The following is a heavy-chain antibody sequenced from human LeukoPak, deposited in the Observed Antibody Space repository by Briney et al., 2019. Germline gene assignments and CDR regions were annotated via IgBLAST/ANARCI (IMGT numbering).Heavy chain of an antibody. V-gene: IGHV3-48*04. CDR3: ARGPSSGRE. D-gene: IGHD6-19*01. CDR1: GFTFSSYS. CDR2: ISSSSSTI. J-gene: IGHJ4*02. Sequence: GGSLRLPCAASGFTFSSYSMNWVRQAPGKGLEWVSYISSSSSTIYYADSVKGRFTISRDNAKNSLYLQMDSLRAEDTAVYYCARGPSSGREWGQGTLVTVSS.